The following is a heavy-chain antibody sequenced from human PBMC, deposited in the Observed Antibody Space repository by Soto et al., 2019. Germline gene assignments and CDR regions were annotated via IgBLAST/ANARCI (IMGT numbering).Heavy chain of an antibody. Sequence: GGSLGLSCASSGFTFSSYWMHCFRQAPGNGLVWVSRINSDGSSTSYADSVKGRFTISRDNAKNTLYLQMNSLRAEDTAVYYCARESRNYYGSGSYYKKGWFDPWGQGTLVTVSS. V-gene: IGHV3-74*01. J-gene: IGHJ5*02. CDR1: GFTFSSYW. CDR2: INSDGSST. D-gene: IGHD3-10*01. CDR3: ARESRNYYGSGSYYKKGWFDP.